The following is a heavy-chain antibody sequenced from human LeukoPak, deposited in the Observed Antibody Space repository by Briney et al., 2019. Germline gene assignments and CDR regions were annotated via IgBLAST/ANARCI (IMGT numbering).Heavy chain of an antibody. D-gene: IGHD4-23*01. J-gene: IGHJ6*03. V-gene: IGHV1-69*05. CDR2: IIPIFGTA. CDR1: GGTFSSYA. Sequence: GAPVKVSCKASGGTFSSYAISWVRQAPGQGLEWMGGIIPIFGTANYAQKFQGRVTITTDESTSTAYMELSSLRSEDTAVYYCARVMGRYGGNDYYYYYYMDVWGKGTTVTVSS. CDR3: ARVMGRYGGNDYYYYYYMDV.